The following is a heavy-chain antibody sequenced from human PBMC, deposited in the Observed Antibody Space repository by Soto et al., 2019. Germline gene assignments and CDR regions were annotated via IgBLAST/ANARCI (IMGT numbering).Heavy chain of an antibody. CDR1: GGSINSNNYY. V-gene: IGHV4-39*01. Sequence: SETLSLTCTVSGGSINSNNYYWAWIRQPPGKGLAWIASIYYTGFTSYNPSLESRVSVSVNTSKNQFSLKVSGVSAADTAVYYCATSQKGYNWNYFDHWGQGALVTVSS. J-gene: IGHJ4*02. D-gene: IGHD1-20*01. CDR3: ATSQKGYNWNYFDH. CDR2: IYYTGFT.